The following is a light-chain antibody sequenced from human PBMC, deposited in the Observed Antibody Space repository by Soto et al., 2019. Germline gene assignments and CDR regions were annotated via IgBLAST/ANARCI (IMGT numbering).Light chain of an antibody. CDR1: QSITNNY. J-gene: IGKJ4*01. V-gene: IGKV3-20*01. Sequence: EIGLTQSPGTLSLSPGERATLSCRASQSITNNYLAWYQQKPGRAHRLLIYGASSRATGIPDRFSGSGSGTDFTLTISRLEPEDFAMYYCQQYGYLVTFGGGTKVEI. CDR2: GAS. CDR3: QQYGYLVT.